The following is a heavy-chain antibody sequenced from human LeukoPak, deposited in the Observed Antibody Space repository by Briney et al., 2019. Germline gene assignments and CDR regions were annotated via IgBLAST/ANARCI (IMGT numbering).Heavy chain of an antibody. J-gene: IGHJ4*02. Sequence: ESLKIYCKGSGYTFSSYWIGWVRQMPGKGLEWMGIIYPGDSDTRYSSSLQGQLTISVDTSIGTAYLQWSSLKASDTAIYHCARQNDFRLDYWGQGTLVTVSS. CDR3: ARQNDFRLDY. V-gene: IGHV5-51*01. CDR1: GYTFSSYW. D-gene: IGHD3-3*01. CDR2: IYPGDSDT.